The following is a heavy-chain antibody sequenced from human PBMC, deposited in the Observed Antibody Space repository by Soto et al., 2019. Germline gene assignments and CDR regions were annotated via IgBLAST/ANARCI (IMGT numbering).Heavy chain of an antibody. D-gene: IGHD1-26*01. V-gene: IGHV4-34*01. CDR2: ISHSGGT. CDR3: ARGPYGGSYWHYLDS. J-gene: IGHJ4*02. Sequence: PSETLSLTCAVYGGSFSGYYWTWIRQPPGKGLAWIGEISHSGGTNYNPSLKSRVTISEDTSKNQFSLRLTSVTAADTAVYYCARGPYGGSYWHYLDSWGQGALVTVSS. CDR1: GGSFSGYY.